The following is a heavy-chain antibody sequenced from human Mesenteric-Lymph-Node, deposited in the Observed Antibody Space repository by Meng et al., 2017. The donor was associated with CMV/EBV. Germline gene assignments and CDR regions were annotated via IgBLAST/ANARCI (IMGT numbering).Heavy chain of an antibody. CDR3: ASAYRLDYFDY. CDR2: ISPSGGST. CDR1: GYTFTSYY. D-gene: IGHD1-14*01. V-gene: IGHV1-46*01. J-gene: IGHJ4*02. Sequence: SCKASGYTFTSYYMHWVRQAPGQGLEWMGIISPSGGSTSYAQKFQGRVTMTRDTSTSTVYMELSSLRSEDTAVYYCASAYRLDYFDYWGQGTLVTVSS.